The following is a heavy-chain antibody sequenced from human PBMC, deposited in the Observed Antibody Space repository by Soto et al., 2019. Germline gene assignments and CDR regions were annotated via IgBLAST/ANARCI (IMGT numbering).Heavy chain of an antibody. CDR1: GFTFSSNE. CDR3: ATAGLTGTV. V-gene: IGHV3-48*03. CDR2: ISVSGSMR. J-gene: IGHJ6*02. Sequence: QLVESGGGSLQPGGSLRLSCAPSGFTFSSNEMNWVRQAPGKGLEWVSYISVSGSMRFYADAVRGRFTISRDNTKKMLYLQMNSLRVEDTALYYCATAGLTGTVWGQGTTVTVSS. D-gene: IGHD3-9*01.